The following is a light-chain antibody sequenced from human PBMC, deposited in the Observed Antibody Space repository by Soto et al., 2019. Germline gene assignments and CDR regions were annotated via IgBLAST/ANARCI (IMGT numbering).Light chain of an antibody. CDR2: KAS. Sequence: DIQMTQSPSTLSASVGDRVTITCRASQSISSWLAWYQQKPGKAPKLLIYKASSLESGVQSRFSGNGSGTEFTLTISSLQPDDFANYYCQQYNSYPWTFGQGTKVEIK. CDR1: QSISSW. J-gene: IGKJ1*01. V-gene: IGKV1-5*03. CDR3: QQYNSYPWT.